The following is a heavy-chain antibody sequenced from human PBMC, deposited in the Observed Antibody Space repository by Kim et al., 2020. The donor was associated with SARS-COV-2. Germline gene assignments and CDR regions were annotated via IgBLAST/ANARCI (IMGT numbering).Heavy chain of an antibody. Sequence: GGSLRLSCAASGFTFSSYGMHWVRQAPGKGLEWVAVISYDGSNKYYADSVKGRFTISRDNSKNTLYLQMNSLRAEDTAVYYCAKEAMIVVVRAFDYWGQGTLVTVSS. J-gene: IGHJ4*02. CDR2: ISYDGSNK. V-gene: IGHV3-30*18. CDR3: AKEAMIVVVRAFDY. D-gene: IGHD3-22*01. CDR1: GFTFSSYG.